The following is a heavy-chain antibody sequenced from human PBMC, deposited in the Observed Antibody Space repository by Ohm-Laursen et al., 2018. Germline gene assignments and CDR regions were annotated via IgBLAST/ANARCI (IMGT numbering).Heavy chain of an antibody. Sequence: SLRLSCSASGFTFSSYGMHWVRQAPGKGLEWVAVIWYDGSNKYYADSVKGRFTISRDNSKNTLYLQMNSLRAEDTAVYYCARDDLEGGIDYWGQGTLVTVSS. J-gene: IGHJ4*02. V-gene: IGHV3-33*01. CDR3: ARDDLEGGIDY. CDR1: GFTFSSYG. D-gene: IGHD3-16*01. CDR2: IWYDGSNK.